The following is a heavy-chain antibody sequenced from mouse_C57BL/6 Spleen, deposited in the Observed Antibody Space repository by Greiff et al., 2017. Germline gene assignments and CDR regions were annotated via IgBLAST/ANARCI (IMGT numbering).Heavy chain of an antibody. CDR1: GFTFSDYG. CDR3: ARQGGTDWYFEV. D-gene: IGHD4-1*01. Sequence: EVTVVESGGGLVQPGGSLKLSCAASGFTFSDYGMAWVRQAPRKGPAWVAFISNLAYSIYYADTVTGRFTISRENAKNTLYLEMSSLRSEDTAMYYCARQGGTDWYFEVWGTGTTVTVSS. CDR2: ISNLAYSI. V-gene: IGHV5-15*01. J-gene: IGHJ1*03.